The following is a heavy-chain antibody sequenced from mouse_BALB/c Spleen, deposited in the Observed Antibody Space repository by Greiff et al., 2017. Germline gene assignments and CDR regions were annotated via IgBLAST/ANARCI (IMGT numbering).Heavy chain of an antibody. Sequence: EVKLVESGGGLVKPGGSLKLSCAASGFTFSSYAMSWVRQTPEKRLEWVATISSGGSYTYYPDSVKGRFTISRDNAKNTLYLQMSSLRSEDTAMYYCARQRDNYSYYAMDYWGQGTSVTVSS. J-gene: IGHJ4*01. CDR3: ARQRDNYSYYAMDY. CDR1: GFTFSSYA. V-gene: IGHV5-9-3*01. D-gene: IGHD1-3*01. CDR2: ISSGGSYT.